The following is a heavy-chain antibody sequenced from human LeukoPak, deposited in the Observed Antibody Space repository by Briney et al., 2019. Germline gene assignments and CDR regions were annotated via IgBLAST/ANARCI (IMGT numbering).Heavy chain of an antibody. Sequence: GGSLRLSCVASGFTFSSYAMHWVRQAPGKGLEWVAVISYDGSIKYYADSVKGRFTISRDNSKNTLYLQMNSLRAEDTAVYYCARRAGAYSHPYDYWGQGTLVTVSS. CDR1: GFTFSSYA. V-gene: IGHV3-30*14. D-gene: IGHD4/OR15-4a*01. CDR3: ARRAGAYSHPYDY. CDR2: ISYDGSIK. J-gene: IGHJ4*02.